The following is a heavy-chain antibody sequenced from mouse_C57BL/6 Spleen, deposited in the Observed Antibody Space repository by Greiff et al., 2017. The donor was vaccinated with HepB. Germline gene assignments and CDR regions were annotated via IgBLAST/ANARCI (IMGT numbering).Heavy chain of an antibody. CDR2: INYDGSST. J-gene: IGHJ2*01. V-gene: IGHV5-16*01. CDR1: GFTFSDYY. CDR3: ASYYYGSSYNYFDY. Sequence: EVMLVESEGGLVQPGSSMKLSCTASGFTFSDYYMAWVRQVPEKGLEWVANINYDGSSTYYLDSLKSRFIISRDNAKNILYLQMSSLKSEDTATYYCASYYYGSSYNYFDYWGQGTTLTVSS. D-gene: IGHD1-1*01.